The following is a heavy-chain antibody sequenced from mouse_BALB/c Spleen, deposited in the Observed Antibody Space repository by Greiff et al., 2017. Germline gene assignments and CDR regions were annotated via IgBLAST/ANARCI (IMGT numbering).Heavy chain of an antibody. J-gene: IGHJ4*01. CDR1: GFAFSSYD. V-gene: IGHV5-12-1*01. Sequence: EVKLEESGGGLVKPGGSLKLSCAASGFAFSSYDMSWVRQTPEKRLEWVAYISSGGGSTYYPDTVKGRFTISRDNAKNTLYLQMSSLKSEDTAMYYCARHRRDYYAMDYWGQGTSVTVSS. CDR2: ISSGGGST. CDR3: ARHRRDYYAMDY.